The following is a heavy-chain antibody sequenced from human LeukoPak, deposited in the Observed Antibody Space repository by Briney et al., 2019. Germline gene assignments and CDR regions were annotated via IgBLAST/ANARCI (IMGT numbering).Heavy chain of an antibody. CDR3: AKSPRWRAIVVVPTIFDY. V-gene: IGHV3-23*01. Sequence: GGSLRLSCAASGFTFSSYAMSWVRQAPGKGLDWVSAISGSGGSTYYADSVKGRFTISRDNSKNTLYLQMNSLRAEDTAVYYCAKSPRWRAIVVVPTIFDYWGQGTLVTVSS. CDR2: ISGSGGST. D-gene: IGHD3-22*01. J-gene: IGHJ4*02. CDR1: GFTFSSYA.